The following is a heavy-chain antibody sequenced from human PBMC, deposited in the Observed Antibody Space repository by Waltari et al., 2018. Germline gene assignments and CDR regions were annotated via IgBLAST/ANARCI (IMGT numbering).Heavy chain of an antibody. CDR3: TYSYIVVVPANYYFDY. V-gene: IGHV3-15*01. Sequence: EVQLVESGGGLVKPGGSLRLSCAASGFTFSNAWMSWVRQAPGKGLEWVGRIKSKTDGGTTDYAAPVKGRFTISRDDSKNTLYLQMNSLKTEDTAVYYCTYSYIVVVPANYYFDYWGQGTLVTVSS. J-gene: IGHJ4*02. CDR1: GFTFSNAW. D-gene: IGHD2-2*01. CDR2: IKSKTDGGTT.